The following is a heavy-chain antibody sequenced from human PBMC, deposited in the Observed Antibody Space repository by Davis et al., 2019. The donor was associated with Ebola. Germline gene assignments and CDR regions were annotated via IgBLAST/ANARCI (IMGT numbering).Heavy chain of an antibody. CDR2: ISSSGSYI. V-gene: IGHV3-21*01. Sequence: GESLKISCAASGFTFSNYDMKWVRQAPGKGLEWVSSISSSGSYIYYADSVKGRFTTSRDNAKNSLSLQMNSLRDEDTAVYYCVGDGSSTSSDYWGQGTLVTVSS. D-gene: IGHD6-6*01. J-gene: IGHJ4*02. CDR1: GFTFSNYD. CDR3: VGDGSSTSSDY.